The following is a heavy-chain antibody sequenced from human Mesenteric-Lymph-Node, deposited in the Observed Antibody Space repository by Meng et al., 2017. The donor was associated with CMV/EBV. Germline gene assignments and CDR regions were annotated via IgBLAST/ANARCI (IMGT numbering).Heavy chain of an antibody. CDR3: RAGGSSSWSYYYYYGMDV. CDR2: ISGSGGST. Sequence: GESLKISCAASGFTFSSYAMSWVRQAPGKGLEWVSAISGSGGSTYYADSVKGRFTISRDNSKNTLYLTMNSLRAEDTAVYYCRAGGSSSWSYYYYYGMDVWGQGTTVTVSS. V-gene: IGHV3-23*01. D-gene: IGHD6-13*01. J-gene: IGHJ6*02. CDR1: GFTFSSYA.